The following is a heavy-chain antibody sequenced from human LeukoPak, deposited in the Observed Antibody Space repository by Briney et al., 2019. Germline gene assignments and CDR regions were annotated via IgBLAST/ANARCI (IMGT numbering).Heavy chain of an antibody. D-gene: IGHD6-13*01. Sequence: PSETLSLTCTVSGYSISSGYYWGWIRQPPGKGLEWIGSIYHSGSTYYNPSLKSRVTISVDMSKNQFSLKLSSVTAADTAVYYCARTPKISIAAAGTWGQGTLVTISS. V-gene: IGHV4-38-2*02. CDR2: IYHSGST. CDR1: GYSISSGYY. J-gene: IGHJ4*02. CDR3: ARTPKISIAAAGT.